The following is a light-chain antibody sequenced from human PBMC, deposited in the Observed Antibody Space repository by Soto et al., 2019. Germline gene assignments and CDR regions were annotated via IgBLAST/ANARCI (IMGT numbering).Light chain of an antibody. Sequence: EIVLTQSPATLSLSPGERATLSCRASQIVRSNYLVWYHFKAGQAPRLLIYGASRRATGIPDRFSGSGTGADFTLTISRLEPEDSGVYFCQQYGTSPYTFGQGTKLEIK. CDR3: QQYGTSPYT. CDR2: GAS. CDR1: QIVRSNY. V-gene: IGKV3-20*01. J-gene: IGKJ2*01.